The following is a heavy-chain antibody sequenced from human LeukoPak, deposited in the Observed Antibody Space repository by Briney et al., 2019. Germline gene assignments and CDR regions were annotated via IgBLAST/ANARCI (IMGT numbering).Heavy chain of an antibody. D-gene: IGHD4-23*01. CDR3: ARAHYGGNLGSWFDP. J-gene: IGHJ5*02. Sequence: SQTLSLTCTVSGSSISSGGYYWSWIRQHPGKGLEWIGYIYYSGSTYYNPSLKSRVTISVDTSKNQFSLKLSSVTAADTAVYYCARAHYGGNLGSWFDPWGQGTLVTVSS. CDR1: GSSISSGGYY. V-gene: IGHV4-31*03. CDR2: IYYSGST.